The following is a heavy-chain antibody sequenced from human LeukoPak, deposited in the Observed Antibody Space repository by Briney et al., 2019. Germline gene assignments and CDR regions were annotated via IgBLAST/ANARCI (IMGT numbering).Heavy chain of an antibody. Sequence: PGGSLRLSCAASGFTFSDYAMHWVRQAPGKGLEWVALISYGGNNQYLADSVKGRFTISRDDSNNTLFLQMNSLRPEDTAVYYWAKINRPLVMFTDTLDYWGQGTLVTVSS. CDR2: ISYGGNNQ. CDR3: AKINRPLVMFTDTLDY. CDR1: GFTFSDYA. D-gene: IGHD2/OR15-2a*01. J-gene: IGHJ4*02. V-gene: IGHV3-30*18.